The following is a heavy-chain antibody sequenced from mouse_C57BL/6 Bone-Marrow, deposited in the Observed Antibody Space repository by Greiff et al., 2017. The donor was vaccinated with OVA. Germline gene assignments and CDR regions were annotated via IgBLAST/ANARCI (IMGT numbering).Heavy chain of an antibody. CDR1: GFTFSSYA. Sequence: EVKLQESGGGLVKPGGSLKLSCAASGFTFSSYAMSWVRQTPEKRLEWVATISDGGSYTYYPDNVKGRFTISRDNAKNNLYLQMSHLKSEDTAMYYCARSLKDWYFDVWGTGTTVTVSS. J-gene: IGHJ1*03. CDR3: ARSLKDWYFDV. CDR2: ISDGGSYT. V-gene: IGHV5-4*03. D-gene: IGHD6-2*01.